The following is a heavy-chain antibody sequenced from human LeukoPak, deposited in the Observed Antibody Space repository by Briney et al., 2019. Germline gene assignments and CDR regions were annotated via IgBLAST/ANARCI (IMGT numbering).Heavy chain of an antibody. D-gene: IGHD5-24*01. CDR3: AKDWYGYNPD. V-gene: IGHV3-23*01. CDR1: GFTLSSYS. Sequence: GGSLGLSCTASGFTLSSYSMSWVRQAPGKGLEWVSTISGSDGSTYYADSVKGRFTISRDNSKNTLYLQMNSLRAEDTAVYYCAKDWYGYNPDWGQGTLVTVSS. CDR2: ISGSDGST. J-gene: IGHJ4*02.